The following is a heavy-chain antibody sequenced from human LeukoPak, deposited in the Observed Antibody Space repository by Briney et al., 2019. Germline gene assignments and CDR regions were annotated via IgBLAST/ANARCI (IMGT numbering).Heavy chain of an antibody. CDR3: ARRDYDFWRGYPIPAHWFDP. J-gene: IGHJ5*02. CDR1: GYSFTSYW. Sequence: GESLKISCNGSGYSFTSYWIGWVRQMPGKGLGWRGIIYPGDSDTRYSPSFQGQVTISADKSISTAYLQWSSLKASDTAMYYCARRDYDFWRGYPIPAHWFDPWGQGTLVTVSS. V-gene: IGHV5-51*01. CDR2: IYPGDSDT. D-gene: IGHD3-3*01.